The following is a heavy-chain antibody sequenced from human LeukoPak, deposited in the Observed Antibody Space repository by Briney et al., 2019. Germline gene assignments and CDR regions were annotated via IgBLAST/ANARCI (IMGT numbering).Heavy chain of an antibody. J-gene: IGHJ4*02. CDR3: ARAVHYSGTSDQYTGGWYYFDF. V-gene: IGHV4-39*07. CDR1: SGSIISNNDY. CDR2: IHYSGRT. D-gene: IGHD3-10*01. Sequence: KPSETLSLTCSVSSGSIISNNDYWGWIRQPPGKGLEWIATIHYSGRTYYNPSLKSRGTISVDTSQNQFSLRLSSLTAADTAVYYCARAVHYSGTSDQYTGGWYYFDFWGQGTLVTVSS.